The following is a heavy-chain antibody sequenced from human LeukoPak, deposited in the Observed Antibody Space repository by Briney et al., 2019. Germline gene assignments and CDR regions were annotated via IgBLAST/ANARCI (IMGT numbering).Heavy chain of an antibody. J-gene: IGHJ4*02. CDR3: GRAGGYYGSGVYYD. CDR1: GFTFSSYS. V-gene: IGHV3-21*01. Sequence: GGSLRLSCAASGFTFSSYSMNWVRQAPGKGLEWVSSISSSSSYIYYADSVKGRFTISKDNAKNSLYLQMNSLRAEDTAVYYCGRAGGYYGSGVYYDWGQGTLVTVSS. D-gene: IGHD3-10*01. CDR2: ISSSSSYI.